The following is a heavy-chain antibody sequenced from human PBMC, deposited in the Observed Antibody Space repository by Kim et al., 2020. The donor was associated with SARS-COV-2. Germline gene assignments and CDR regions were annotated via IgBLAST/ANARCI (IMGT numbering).Heavy chain of an antibody. V-gene: IGHV4-59*01. J-gene: IGHJ3*02. CDR2: IYYSGST. CDR1: GGSISSYY. CDR3: ARDTRRGYSYGYFDAFDI. Sequence: SETLSLTCTVSGGSISSYYWSWIRQPPGKGLEWIGYIYYSGSTNYNPSLKSRVTISVDTSKNQFSLKLSSVTAADTAVYYCARDTRRGYSYGYFDAFDIWGQGTMVTVSS. D-gene: IGHD5-18*01.